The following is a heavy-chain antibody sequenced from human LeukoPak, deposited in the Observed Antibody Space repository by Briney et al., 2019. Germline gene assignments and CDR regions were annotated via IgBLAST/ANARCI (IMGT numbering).Heavy chain of an antibody. Sequence: GGSLRLSCTASGFTFSTYAMHWVRQAPGKGLEWVAVMSYDGTNKYYTDSVKGRFTISRDNSKNTLYLQMNSLRTEDSAVYYCARREVAVTGTDYYYYYGVDVWGQGTTVTASS. CDR1: GFTFSTYA. V-gene: IGHV3-30-3*01. CDR2: MSYDGTNK. CDR3: ARREVAVTGTDYYYYYGVDV. J-gene: IGHJ6*02. D-gene: IGHD6-19*01.